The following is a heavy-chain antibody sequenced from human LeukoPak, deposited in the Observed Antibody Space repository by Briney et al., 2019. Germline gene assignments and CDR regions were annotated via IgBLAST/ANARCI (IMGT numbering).Heavy chain of an antibody. CDR2: IYYSGST. D-gene: IGHD6-13*01. Sequence: SETLSLTCTVSGGSISSYYWSWIRQPPGKGLEWIGYIYYSGSTNYNPSLKSRVTISVDTSKNQFSLKLSSVTAADTAVYYCARDEGISYYYYCMDVWGQGTTVTVSS. CDR1: GGSISSYY. J-gene: IGHJ6*02. V-gene: IGHV4-59*01. CDR3: ARDEGISYYYYCMDV.